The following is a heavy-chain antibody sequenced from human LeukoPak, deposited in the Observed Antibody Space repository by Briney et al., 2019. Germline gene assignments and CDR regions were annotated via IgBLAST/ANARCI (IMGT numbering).Heavy chain of an antibody. D-gene: IGHD2-15*01. J-gene: IGHJ5*02. CDR3: ARDPCSGGSCYANWFDP. CDR1: GYTFTGYY. V-gene: IGHV1-2*04. Sequence: ASVKVYCKASGYTFTGYYMHWVRQAPGQGLEWMGWSNPNSGGTNYAQKFQGWVTMTRDTSISTAYMELSRLRSDDTAVYYCARDPCSGGSCYANWFDPWGQGTLVTVSS. CDR2: SNPNSGGT.